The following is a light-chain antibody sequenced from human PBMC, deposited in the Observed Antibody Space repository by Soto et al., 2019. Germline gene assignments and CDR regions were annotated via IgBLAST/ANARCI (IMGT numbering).Light chain of an antibody. CDR1: QGISSY. CDR3: QQLNSYPWT. CDR2: AAS. J-gene: IGKJ1*01. Sequence: DIQLTQSPSFLSASVGDRVTITCRASQGISSYLAWYQQKPGKAPKLLIYAASTLQSGVPSRFSGSGSGTDFTLTISSLQPEDFATYCCQQLNSYPWTFGQGTKVEIK. V-gene: IGKV1-9*01.